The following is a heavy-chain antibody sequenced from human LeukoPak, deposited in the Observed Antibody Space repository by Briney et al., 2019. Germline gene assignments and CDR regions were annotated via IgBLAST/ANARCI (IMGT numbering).Heavy chain of an antibody. CDR1: GFTFSNAW. CDR3: TTYYDILTGLYYFDY. J-gene: IGHJ4*02. CDR2: IKSKTDGGTT. V-gene: IGHV3-15*01. Sequence: PGGSLRLSCAASGFTFSNAWMSWVRQAPGKGLEWVGRIKSKTDGGTTDYAAPVKGRFTTSRDDSKNTLYLQMNSLKTEDTAVYYCTTYYDILTGLYYFDYWGQGTLVTVSS. D-gene: IGHD3-9*01.